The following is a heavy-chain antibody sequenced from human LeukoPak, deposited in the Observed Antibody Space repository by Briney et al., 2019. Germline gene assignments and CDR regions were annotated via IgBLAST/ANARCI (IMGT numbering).Heavy chain of an antibody. CDR3: AKVRRKGYIHFDY. D-gene: IGHD5-18*01. V-gene: IGHV3-23*01. J-gene: IGHJ4*02. CDR1: GFTFSSSA. Sequence: GGSLRLSCAASGFTFSSSAMSWVRQAPGRGLEWVSSFSSSDDSTYYADSVRGRFTISRDNSKNTLYLQMNSLRAEDTAVYYCAKVRRKGYIHFDYWGQGTLVTVSS. CDR2: FSSSDDST.